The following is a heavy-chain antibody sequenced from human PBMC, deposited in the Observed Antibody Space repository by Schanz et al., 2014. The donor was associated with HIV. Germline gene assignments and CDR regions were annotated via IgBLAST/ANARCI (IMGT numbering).Heavy chain of an antibody. Sequence: VQLVESGGGVVQPGRSLRLSCAASGFSFSTYGIHWVRQAPGKGLEWVAVISYDRSHKYYADSVKGRFTISRDNSKNTLFLQMNSLRAEDTAVYYCARVEGPPTFYYYYYGSDVWGQGTAVTVSS. V-gene: IGHV3-30*03. D-gene: IGHD4-4*01. CDR2: ISYDRSHK. CDR3: ARVEGPPTFYYYYYGSDV. CDR1: GFSFSTYG. J-gene: IGHJ6*02.